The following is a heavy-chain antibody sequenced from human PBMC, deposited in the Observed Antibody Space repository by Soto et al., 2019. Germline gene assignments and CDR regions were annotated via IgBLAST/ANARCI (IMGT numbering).Heavy chain of an antibody. CDR3: ARRFLEWLSAFDP. CDR1: GGSISSSSYY. J-gene: IGHJ5*02. CDR2: IYYSGST. D-gene: IGHD3-3*01. Sequence: PSETLSLTCTVSGGSISSSSYYWGWIRQPPGKGLEWIGSIYYSGSTYYNPSLKSRVTISVDTSKNQFSLKLSSVTAADTAVYYCARRFLEWLSAFDPWGHGTLVTVSS. V-gene: IGHV4-39*01.